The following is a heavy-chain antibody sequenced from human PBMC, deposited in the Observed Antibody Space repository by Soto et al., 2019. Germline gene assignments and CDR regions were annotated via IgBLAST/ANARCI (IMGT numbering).Heavy chain of an antibody. CDR2: IYYSGST. CDR3: ARLGCSGGSCYWAYDAFDI. CDR1: GGSISSYY. D-gene: IGHD2-15*01. Sequence: QVQLQESGPGLVKPSETLSLTCTVSGGSISSYYWSWIRQPPGKGLEWIGYIYYSGSTNYNPSLKSRVTISVDTSKNQFSLKLSSVTAAYTAVYYCARLGCSGGSCYWAYDAFDIWGQGTMVTVSS. V-gene: IGHV4-59*08. J-gene: IGHJ3*02.